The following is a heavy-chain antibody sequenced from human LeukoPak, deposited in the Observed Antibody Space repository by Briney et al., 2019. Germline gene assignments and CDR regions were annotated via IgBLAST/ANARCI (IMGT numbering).Heavy chain of an antibody. CDR2: IYYSGST. J-gene: IGHJ4*02. CDR1: GGSISSYY. V-gene: IGHV4-59*12. Sequence: PSETLSLTCTVSGGSISSYYWSWIRQPPGKGLEWIGYIYYSGSTNYNPSLKSRVTISVDTSKNQSSLKLSSVTAADTAVYYCARDYGDGWFDYWGQGTLVTVSS. D-gene: IGHD4-17*01. CDR3: ARDYGDGWFDY.